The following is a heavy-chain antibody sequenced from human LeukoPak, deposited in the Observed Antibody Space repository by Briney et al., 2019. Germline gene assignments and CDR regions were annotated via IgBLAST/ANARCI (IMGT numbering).Heavy chain of an antibody. Sequence: SVKVSCKASGGTFSSYAISWVRQAPGQGLEWMGGIIPIFGTANYAQKFQGRVTITTDESTSTAYMELSSLRSEDTAVYHCARGPNQDGYNDYWGQGTLVTVSS. J-gene: IGHJ4*02. CDR3: ARGPNQDGYNDY. V-gene: IGHV1-69*05. CDR1: GGTFSSYA. D-gene: IGHD5-24*01. CDR2: IIPIFGTA.